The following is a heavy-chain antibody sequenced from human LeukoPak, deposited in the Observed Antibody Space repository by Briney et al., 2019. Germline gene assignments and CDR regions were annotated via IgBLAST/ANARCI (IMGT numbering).Heavy chain of an antibody. D-gene: IGHD3-16*01. CDR1: GGTFSSYA. CDR2: INPNSGGT. V-gene: IGHV1-2*02. CDR3: ARDWGHSDAFDI. Sequence: ASVKVSCKASGGTFSSYAISWVRQAPGQGLEWMGWINPNSGGTNYAQKFQGRVTMTRDTSISTAYMELSRLRSDDTAVYYCARDWGHSDAFDIWGQGTMVTVSS. J-gene: IGHJ3*02.